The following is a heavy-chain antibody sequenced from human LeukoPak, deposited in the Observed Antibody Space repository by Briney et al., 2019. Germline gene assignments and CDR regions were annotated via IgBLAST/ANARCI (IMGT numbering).Heavy chain of an antibody. J-gene: IGHJ4*02. CDR3: ATRERYFDWFPPHY. CDR2: FDPEDGET. D-gene: IGHD3-9*01. V-gene: IGHV1-24*01. CDR1: GYTLTESS. Sequence: ASVKVSCKVSGYTLTESSMHWVRQAPGKGLEWMGSFDPEDGETIYAQKFQGRVTTTEDTSTDTAYMELNSLRSEDTAVYYCATRERYFDWFPPHYWGQGTLVTVSS.